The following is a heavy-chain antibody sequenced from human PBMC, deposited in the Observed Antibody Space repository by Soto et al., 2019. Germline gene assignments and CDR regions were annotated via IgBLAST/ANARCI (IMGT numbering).Heavy chain of an antibody. J-gene: IGHJ4*02. V-gene: IGHV3-23*01. CDR2: FRTGADDGTT. CDR3: AKDGTVAGKFDY. D-gene: IGHD6-19*01. Sequence: GSLRLSCAASGFTFSSYSMSWVRQAPGKGLEWVSGFRTGADDGTTYYADSVKGRFTISRDNSKNTLYLQMNSLRADDTAVYYCAKDGTVAGKFDYWGQGTLVTVSS. CDR1: GFTFSSYS.